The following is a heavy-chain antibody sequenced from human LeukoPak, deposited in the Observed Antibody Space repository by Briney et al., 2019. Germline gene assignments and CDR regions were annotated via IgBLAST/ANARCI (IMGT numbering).Heavy chain of an antibody. J-gene: IGHJ5*02. CDR3: SRVWVNWFDP. D-gene: IGHD7-27*01. V-gene: IGHV3-21*01. CDR2: ISSSSIYI. CDR1: GFTFSSYS. Sequence: GGSLRLSCAASGFTFSSYSMNWVRQAPGKGLEWVSSISSSSIYIYYADSVKGRFTISRDNAKNSLYLQMNSLRAEDMAVYYCSRVWVNWFDPWGQGTLVTVSS.